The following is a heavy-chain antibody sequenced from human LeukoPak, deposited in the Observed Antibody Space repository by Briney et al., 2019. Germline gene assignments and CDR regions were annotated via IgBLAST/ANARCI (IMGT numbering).Heavy chain of an antibody. CDR1: GYSISSGYY. V-gene: IGHV4-38-2*02. CDR2: IYHSGST. CDR3: ARGGLLWFGGEGQLVDP. Sequence: SETLSLTCTVSGYSISSGYYWGWIRQPPGKGLEWIGSIYHSGSTYYNPSLKSRVTISVDTSKNQFSLKLSSVTAADTAVYYCARGGLLWFGGEGQLVDPWGQGTLVTVSS. D-gene: IGHD3-10*01. J-gene: IGHJ5*02.